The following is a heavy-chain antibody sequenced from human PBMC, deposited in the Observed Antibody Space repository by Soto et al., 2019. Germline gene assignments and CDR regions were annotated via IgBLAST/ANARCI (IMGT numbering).Heavy chain of an antibody. V-gene: IGHV3-74*01. Sequence: GGSLRLSCAASGFTFSSYWMHWVRHAPGKGLVWVSRINSDGSSTTYADSVKGRFTISRDNAKNTLYLQMNSLRAEDTALYYCAKGRIYYYYYGVDVWGQGTTVTVSS. J-gene: IGHJ6*02. CDR1: GFTFSSYW. CDR2: INSDGSST. CDR3: AKGRIYYYYYGVDV.